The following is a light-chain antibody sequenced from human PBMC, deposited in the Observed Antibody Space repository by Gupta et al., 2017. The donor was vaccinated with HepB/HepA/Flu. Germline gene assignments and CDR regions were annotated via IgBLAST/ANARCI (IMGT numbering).Light chain of an antibody. CDR2: KVS. Sequence: EIVLTQTPLSSPLTLGQAASIACRSRQSLVHSDGLTYLSWLKQRPGQPPRLLIYKVSNRFSGVPDRFSGSGAGTDFPLKISRVEAEDVGVYYCLEATQLRTFGQGTKLEIK. CDR3: LEATQLRT. CDR1: QSLVHSDGLTY. V-gene: IGKV2-24*01. J-gene: IGKJ2*01.